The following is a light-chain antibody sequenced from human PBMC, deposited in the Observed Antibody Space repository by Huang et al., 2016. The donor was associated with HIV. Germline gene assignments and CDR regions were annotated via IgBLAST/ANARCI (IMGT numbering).Light chain of an antibody. CDR3: QQYNNWPPWFT. Sequence: EIVMTQSPATLSVSPGERATLSCRASQSVSSNLAGYQQKPGQAPRLLIYGASTRATGIPARFSGSGSGTEFTLTISSLQSEDFAVYYCQQYNNWPPWFTFGPGTKVDIK. J-gene: IGKJ3*01. CDR1: QSVSSN. CDR2: GAS. V-gene: IGKV3-15*01.